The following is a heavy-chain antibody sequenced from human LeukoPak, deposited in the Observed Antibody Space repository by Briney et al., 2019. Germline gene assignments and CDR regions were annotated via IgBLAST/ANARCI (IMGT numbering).Heavy chain of an antibody. CDR3: ARGSGSYSSDAFDI. D-gene: IGHD3-10*01. J-gene: IGHJ3*02. CDR1: GFTFRSYW. Sequence: GGSLRLSCAASGFTFRSYWMHWVRQTPGKGLVWVSRINGDGSNTTYADSVKGRFTTSRDTAKNTLYLQMISLRADDTAVYYCARGSGSYSSDAFDIWGQRTMVTVS. V-gene: IGHV3-74*01. CDR2: INGDGSNT.